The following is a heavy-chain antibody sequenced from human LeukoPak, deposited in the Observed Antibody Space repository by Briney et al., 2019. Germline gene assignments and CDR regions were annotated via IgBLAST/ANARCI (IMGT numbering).Heavy chain of an antibody. V-gene: IGHV3-23*01. CDR1: GFTFSSHA. J-gene: IGHJ4*02. CDR2: ISGSGDST. CDR3: APRGSGWSPFDY. D-gene: IGHD6-19*01. Sequence: PGGSLRLSCAASGFTFSSHAMTWVRQAPGKGLEWVSAISGSGDSTYYADSVKGRFTISRDNSKNTLYLQMNSLRAEDTAVYYCAPRGSGWSPFDYWGQGTLVTVSS.